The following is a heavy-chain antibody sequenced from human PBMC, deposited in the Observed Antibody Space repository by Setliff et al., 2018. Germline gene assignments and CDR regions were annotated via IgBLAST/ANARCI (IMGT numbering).Heavy chain of an antibody. V-gene: IGHV3-7*01. CDR2: IKQDGSEK. CDR1: GLTFSSYW. Sequence: PGGSLRLSCAASGLTFSSYWMSWVRQAPGKGLEWVANIKQDGSEKYYVDSVKGRFTISRDNAKNSLYLQMNSLRAEDTAVYYCARDQKGAGGWELLYYYYYGMDVWGQGTTVTVSS. D-gene: IGHD1-26*01. CDR3: ARDQKGAGGWELLYYYYYGMDV. J-gene: IGHJ6*02.